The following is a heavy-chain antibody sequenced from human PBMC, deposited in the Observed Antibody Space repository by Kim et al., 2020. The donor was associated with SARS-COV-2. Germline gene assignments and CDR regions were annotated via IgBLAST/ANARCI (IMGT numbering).Heavy chain of an antibody. Sequence: SETLSLTCTVSGASISSDSFYWSWIRQPPGKGLEWVGYIYNRGSTNYVPSLKSRVTISVDTSKNQFSLKVTSVTAADTAVYYCATSGRYGPRYWGQVTLV. CDR3: ATSGRYGPRY. V-gene: IGHV4-61*01. CDR2: IYNRGST. J-gene: IGHJ4*02. D-gene: IGHD3-9*01. CDR1: GASISSDSFY.